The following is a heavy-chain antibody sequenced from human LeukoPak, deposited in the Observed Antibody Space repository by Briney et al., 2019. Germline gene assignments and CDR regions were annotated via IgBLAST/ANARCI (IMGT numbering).Heavy chain of an antibody. CDR2: INHSGST. J-gene: IGHJ4*02. V-gene: IGHV4-34*01. Sequence: SETLSLTCAVYGGSFSGYYCSWIRQPPGKGLEWIGEINHSGSTNYNPSLKSRVTISVDTSKNQFSLKLSSVTAADTAVYYCARDPPGTGGWGQGTLVTVSS. CDR3: ARDPPGTGG. CDR1: GGSFSGYY. D-gene: IGHD3-10*01.